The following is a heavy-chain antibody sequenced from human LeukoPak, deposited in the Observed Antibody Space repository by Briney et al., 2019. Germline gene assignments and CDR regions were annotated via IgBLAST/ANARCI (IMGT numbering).Heavy chain of an antibody. CDR1: GFTFSTYE. CDR2: IGSSGSTK. D-gene: IGHD5-18*01. V-gene: IGHV3-48*03. J-gene: IGHJ4*02. Sequence: GGSLTLSCAASGFTFSTYEMNWVRQASGKGLEWVSYIGSSGSTKFYADSVKGRFTISRDNTKNSLYLQMSSLRAEDTAVYYCARERGGYNTFDYWGQGTLVSVSS. CDR3: ARERGGYNTFDY.